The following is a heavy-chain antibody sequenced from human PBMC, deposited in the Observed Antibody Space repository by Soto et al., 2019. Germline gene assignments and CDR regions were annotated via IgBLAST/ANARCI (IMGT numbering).Heavy chain of an antibody. D-gene: IGHD3-22*01. CDR2: IIPILGTA. V-gene: IGHV1-69*13. CDR3: PRPYYDRSCPGRFDY. Sequence: PPVKVSCKASGGTLSSYAISWVRQAPGQGLEWMGGIIPILGTANYAQKFQGRVTITADESTSTAYLELNSLSSEDTAVYHCPRPYYDRSCPGRFDYWGQGTLVTVSS. CDR1: GGTLSSYA. J-gene: IGHJ4*02.